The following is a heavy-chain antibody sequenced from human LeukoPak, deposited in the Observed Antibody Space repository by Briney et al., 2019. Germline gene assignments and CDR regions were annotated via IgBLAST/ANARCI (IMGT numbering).Heavy chain of an antibody. J-gene: IGHJ6*02. Sequence: GGSLRLSCAASGFTVSSNYMSWVRQAPGKGLEWVSVIYSGGSTYYADSVRGRFTISRDNSKNTLYLQMNSLRAEDTAVYYCASEDRYTSYYYYGMDVWGQGTTVTVSS. CDR2: IYSGGST. D-gene: IGHD1-14*01. CDR3: ASEDRYTSYYYYGMDV. V-gene: IGHV3-53*01. CDR1: GFTVSSNY.